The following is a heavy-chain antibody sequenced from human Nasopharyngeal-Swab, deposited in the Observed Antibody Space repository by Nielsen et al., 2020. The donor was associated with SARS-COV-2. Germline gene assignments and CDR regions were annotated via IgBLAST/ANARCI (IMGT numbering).Heavy chain of an antibody. V-gene: IGHV5-51*01. Sequence: GESLKISCQASGYSFTTYWIGWVRHMPGKGLEWMGIIYPGDSDTRYDPSFQGQVTISADKSTTTAYLQWSRLKASDTATYYCARSIGGTAPENAFNIWGQGTKVTVSS. CDR1: GYSFTTYW. CDR2: IYPGDSDT. CDR3: ARSIGGTAPENAFNI. D-gene: IGHD1-1*01. J-gene: IGHJ3*02.